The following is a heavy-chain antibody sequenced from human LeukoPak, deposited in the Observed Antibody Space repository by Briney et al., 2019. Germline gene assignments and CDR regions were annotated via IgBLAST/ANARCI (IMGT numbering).Heavy chain of an antibody. CDR2: ISATGGTI. CDR3: AKDYPDFDY. CDR1: GFTFSSYA. Sequence: SGGSLRLSCAASGFTFSSYAMSWVRQAPGKGLEGVSAISATGGTIYYAESVKGRFSISRDNSKNTLYLQMNSLRAEDTAVYYCAKDYPDFDYWGQGTLVTVSS. V-gene: IGHV3-23*01. J-gene: IGHJ4*02.